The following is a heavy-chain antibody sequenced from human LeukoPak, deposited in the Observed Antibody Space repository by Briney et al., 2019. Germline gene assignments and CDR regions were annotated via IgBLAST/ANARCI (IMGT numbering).Heavy chain of an antibody. J-gene: IGHJ4*02. D-gene: IGHD2-2*03. CDR3: ARDGYCSSTSCNVQNPFDY. CDR2: TYYSSRSNN. V-gene: IGHV6-1*01. Sequence: PTLSLTFAIAGYGVSFNSAAWNWISQPPWRGLEWMGRTYYSSRSNNDYAVSVRSRITINPDTSKDQSSLQLNSVTPGDTAVYYCARDGYCSSTSCNVQNPFDYWGWG. CDR1: GYGVSFNSAA.